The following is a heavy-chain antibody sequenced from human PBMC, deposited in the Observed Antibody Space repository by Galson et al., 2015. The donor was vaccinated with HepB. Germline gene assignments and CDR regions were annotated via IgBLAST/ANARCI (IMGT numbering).Heavy chain of an antibody. D-gene: IGHD6-19*01. J-gene: IGHJ6*02. Sequence: LRLSCAASGFTFSSYGMHWVRQAPGKGLEWVAVIWYDGSNKYYADSVKGRFTISRDNSKNTLYLQMNSLRAEDTAVYYCAKLTVAGPGYYGMDVWGQGTTVTVSS. CDR3: AKLTVAGPGYYGMDV. CDR1: GFTFSSYG. V-gene: IGHV3-33*06. CDR2: IWYDGSNK.